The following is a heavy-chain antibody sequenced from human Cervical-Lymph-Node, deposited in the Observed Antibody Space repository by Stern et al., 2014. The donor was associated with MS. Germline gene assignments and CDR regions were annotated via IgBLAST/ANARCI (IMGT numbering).Heavy chain of an antibody. J-gene: IGHJ4*02. CDR3: ARWSVACDY. CDR1: GYNFISHW. D-gene: IGHD2-21*01. V-gene: IGHV5-51*03. Sequence: EVQLVESGAELKKPGESLKISCQTSGYNFISHWIAWVRQVPGKGLEWIGIIFPGDSDVRYGPAFQGSVPLSVEKSITTASLEVNSLKASDTAVYYCARWSVACDYWGQGALITVSS. CDR2: IFPGDSDV.